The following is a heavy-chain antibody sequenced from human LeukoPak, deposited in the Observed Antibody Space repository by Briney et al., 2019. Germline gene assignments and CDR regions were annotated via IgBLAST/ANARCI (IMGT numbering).Heavy chain of an antibody. CDR3: ARPGYCISTSCYNWFDP. Sequence: GESLQISCQGSGCSFSSYWISWVRQMPGKGLEWMGRIDPSDSDTNYSPSFQGHVTISADKSISTAYLQWSSLKASDTAMYYCARPGYCISTSCYNWFDPWGQGTLVTVSS. V-gene: IGHV5-10-1*01. CDR1: GCSFSSYW. J-gene: IGHJ5*02. CDR2: IDPSDSDT. D-gene: IGHD2-2*01.